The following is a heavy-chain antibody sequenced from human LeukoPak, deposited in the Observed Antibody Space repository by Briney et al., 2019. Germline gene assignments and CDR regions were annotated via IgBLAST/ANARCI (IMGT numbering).Heavy chain of an antibody. J-gene: IGHJ5*02. CDR2: IFYTGRS. CDR1: GGSISSVSYY. CDR3: ARTSFAFYGSGSYGGNWFDP. V-gene: IGHV4-39*07. Sequence: PSETLSLTCTVSGGSISSVSYYWGWIRQPPGKGLECIGSIFYTGRSYYNPSLKRRVTISVDTSKNQFSLKLSSVTAADTAVYYCARTSFAFYGSGSYGGNWFDPWGQGTLVTVSS. D-gene: IGHD3-10*01.